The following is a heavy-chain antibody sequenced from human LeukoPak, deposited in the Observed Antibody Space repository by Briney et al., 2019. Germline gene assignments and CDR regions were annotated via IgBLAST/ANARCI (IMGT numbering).Heavy chain of an antibody. Sequence: GGSLRLSCAASGFTVSTSYMTWVRQAPGKGLEWVSAIYSDGRTYYADSVKGRYTISRDNSKNTLYLQMNSLRAEDTAVYYCARVGYSSSWYYFDYWGQGTLVTVSS. CDR1: GFTVSTSY. D-gene: IGHD6-13*01. CDR2: IYSDGRT. J-gene: IGHJ4*02. CDR3: ARVGYSSSWYYFDY. V-gene: IGHV3-53*01.